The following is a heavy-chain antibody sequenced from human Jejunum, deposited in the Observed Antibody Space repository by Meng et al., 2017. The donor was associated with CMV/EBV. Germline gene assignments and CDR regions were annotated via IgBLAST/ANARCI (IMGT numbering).Heavy chain of an antibody. CDR1: GFIFSSHG. CDR3: AKDANSARPGWFDP. V-gene: IGHV3-30*02. CDR2: IQYDGSSQ. J-gene: IGHJ5*02. D-gene: IGHD5-24*01. Sequence: QVQMVESGGGVVQPGGSLRLSCAASGFIFSSHGMPWVRQAPGKGLEWVAYIQYDGSSQYYVDSVKGRFSISRDNFKNELYLQMNSLRGEDTAVYYCAKDANSARPGWFDPWGQGTLVTVSS.